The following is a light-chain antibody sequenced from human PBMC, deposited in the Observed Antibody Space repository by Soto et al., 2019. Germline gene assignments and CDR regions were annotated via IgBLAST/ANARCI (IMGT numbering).Light chain of an antibody. Sequence: EIVMTQSPATLSVSPGERATLSCRASQSVSSNLAWYQQKPGQAPRLLIYGASTRPTGIPARLSGSGSGIEFTLTITSLQSEDFADYYCQPYNNWPPPLTFGGGTKVEIK. J-gene: IGKJ4*01. V-gene: IGKV3-15*01. CDR3: QPYNNWPPPLT. CDR2: GAS. CDR1: QSVSSN.